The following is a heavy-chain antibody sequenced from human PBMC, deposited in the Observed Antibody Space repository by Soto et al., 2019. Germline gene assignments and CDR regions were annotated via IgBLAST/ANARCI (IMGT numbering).Heavy chain of an antibody. V-gene: IGHV4-59*01. J-gene: IGHJ3*02. D-gene: IGHD2-15*01. CDR3: ARWRGYCSGGSCYRDAFDI. CDR1: GGSISSYY. CDR2: IYYSGST. Sequence: PSETLSLTCTVSGGSISSYYWSWIRQPPGKGLEWIGYIYYSGSTNYNPSLKSRVTISVDTSKNQFSLKLSSVTAADTAVYYCARWRGYCSGGSCYRDAFDIWGQGTMVTVSS.